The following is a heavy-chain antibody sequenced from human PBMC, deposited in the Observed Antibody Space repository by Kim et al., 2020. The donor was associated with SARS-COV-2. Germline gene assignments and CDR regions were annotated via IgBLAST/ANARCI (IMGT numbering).Heavy chain of an antibody. J-gene: IGHJ3*02. CDR1: GGSISSYY. Sequence: SETLSLTCTVSGGSISSYYWSWIRQPPGKGLEWIGYIYYSGSTNYNPSLKSRVTISVDTSKNQFSLKLSSVTAADTAVYYCARVARYDSSGYREAFDIWGQGTMVTVSS. CDR3: ARVARYDSSGYREAFDI. D-gene: IGHD3-22*01. V-gene: IGHV4-59*13. CDR2: IYYSGST.